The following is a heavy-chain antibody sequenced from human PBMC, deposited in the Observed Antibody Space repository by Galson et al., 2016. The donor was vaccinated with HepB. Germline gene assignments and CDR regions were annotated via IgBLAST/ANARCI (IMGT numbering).Heavy chain of an antibody. J-gene: IGHJ4*02. V-gene: IGHV3-11*01. Sequence: SLRLSCAASGFTFSDFSMTWIRQAPGKGLEWVSYISGSSSTISYADSVRGRFTISRDNAKNSLYLQMNSLRAEDTAVFYCARVVVGANGPLAHWGQGTLVTVSS. D-gene: IGHD2-15*01. CDR1: GFTFSDFS. CDR3: ARVVVGANGPLAH. CDR2: ISGSSSTI.